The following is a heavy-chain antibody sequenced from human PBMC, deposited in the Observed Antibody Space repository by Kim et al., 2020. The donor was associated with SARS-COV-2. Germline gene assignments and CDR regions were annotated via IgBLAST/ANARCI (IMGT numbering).Heavy chain of an antibody. V-gene: IGHV3-72*01. CDR3: ARLQYYYDSSGYSNDAFDI. D-gene: IGHD3-22*01. J-gene: IGHJ3*02. CDR2: TRNKANSYTT. CDR1: GFTFSDHY. Sequence: GGSLRLSCAASGFTFSDHYMDWVRQAPGKGLEWVGRTRNKANSYTTEYAASVKGRFTISRDDSKNSLYLQMNSLKTEDTAVYYCARLQYYYDSSGYSNDAFDIWGQGTMVTVSS.